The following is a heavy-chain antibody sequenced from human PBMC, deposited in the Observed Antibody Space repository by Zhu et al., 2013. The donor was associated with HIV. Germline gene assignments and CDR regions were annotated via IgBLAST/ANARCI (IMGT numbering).Heavy chain of an antibody. CDR3: ARPYSSSRYYWYFDL. J-gene: IGHJ2*01. CDR2: INHSGST. CDR1: GGSFSGYY. Sequence: QVQLQQWGAGLLKPSETLSLTCAVYGGSFSGYYWSWIRQPPGKGLEWIGEINHSGSTNYNPSLKSRVTISVDTSKNQFSLKLSSVTAADTAVYYCARPYSSSRYYWYFDLWGLAPWSLSPQ. V-gene: IGHV4-34*01. D-gene: IGHD6-6*01.